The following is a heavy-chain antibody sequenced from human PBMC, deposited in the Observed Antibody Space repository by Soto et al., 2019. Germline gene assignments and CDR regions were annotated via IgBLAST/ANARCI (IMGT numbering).Heavy chain of an antibody. CDR2: ITASGDRT. J-gene: IGHJ4*02. CDR3: ATRRSDLKHFAS. V-gene: IGHV3-23*01. Sequence: EVQLSESGGGLIQPGGSLRLSCAASGFSFSNSAMSWVRQIPGTGLERVSTITASGDRTFYSDSVRGRFTISRDNSKDTLYLQMTGLRVEDTAVYYCATRRSDLKHFASWGQGTLVAVSS. CDR1: GFSFSNSA. D-gene: IGHD4-17*01.